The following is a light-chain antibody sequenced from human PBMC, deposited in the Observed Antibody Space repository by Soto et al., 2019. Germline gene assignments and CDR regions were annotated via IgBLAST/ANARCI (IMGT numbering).Light chain of an antibody. V-gene: IGKV1-5*03. CDR1: QSISSW. Sequence: DIQMTQSPSTLSASVGDRVTITCRASQSISSWLAWYQQKPGKAPKLLIYKASSLEGGVPSRFSGSGSGTEFTLTISSLQPDDFATYYCQQYNSYSPWTFGQGTKVDI. J-gene: IGKJ1*01. CDR2: KAS. CDR3: QQYNSYSPWT.